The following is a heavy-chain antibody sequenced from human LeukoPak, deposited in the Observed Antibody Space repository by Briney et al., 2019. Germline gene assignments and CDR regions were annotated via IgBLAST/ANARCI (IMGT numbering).Heavy chain of an antibody. J-gene: IGHJ4*02. CDR3: ARDKVGGIASDH. CDR1: GFSVSTYG. D-gene: IGHD3-16*02. Sequence: GGSLRLSCAASGFSVSTYGMQWVRQAPGKGLEWATVISLDGINKHYGESVRGRFTISRDNSKNTLYLQMNSLRVDDTGIYYCARDKVGGIASDHWGQGTLVTVSS. V-gene: IGHV3-33*05. CDR2: ISLDGINK.